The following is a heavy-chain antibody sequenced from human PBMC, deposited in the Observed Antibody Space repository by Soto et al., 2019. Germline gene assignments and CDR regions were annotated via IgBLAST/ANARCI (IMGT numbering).Heavy chain of an antibody. J-gene: IGHJ4*02. Sequence: PSETLSLTCTVSGGSISSGDYYWSWIRHPPGKGLEWIGYIYYSGSTYYNPSLKSRVTISVDTSKNQFSLKLSSVTAADTAVYYCARAGYSYGPYYFDYWGQGTLVTVSS. D-gene: IGHD5-18*01. CDR3: ARAGYSYGPYYFDY. CDR1: GGSISSGDYY. V-gene: IGHV4-30-4*01. CDR2: IYYSGST.